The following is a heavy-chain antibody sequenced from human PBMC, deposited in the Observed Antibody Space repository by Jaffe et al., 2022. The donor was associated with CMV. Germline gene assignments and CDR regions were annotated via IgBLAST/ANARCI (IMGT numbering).Heavy chain of an antibody. CDR2: IWYDGSNK. CDR1: GFTFSSYG. D-gene: IGHD3-22*01. J-gene: IGHJ4*02. V-gene: IGHV3-33*08. Sequence: QVQLVESGGGVVQPGRSLRLSCAASGFTFSSYGMHWVRQAPGKGLEWVAVIWYDGSNKYYADSVKGRFTISRDNSKNTLYLQMNSLRAEDTAVYYCARDGIGSGYYRHYFDYWGQGTLVTVSS. CDR3: ARDGIGSGYYRHYFDY.